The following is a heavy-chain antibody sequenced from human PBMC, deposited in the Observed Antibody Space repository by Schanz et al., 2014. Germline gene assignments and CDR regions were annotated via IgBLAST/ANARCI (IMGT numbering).Heavy chain of an antibody. Sequence: EVQLVESGGGLVQPGGSLRLSCTASGFTFSDYWMSWVRQAPGKGLEWVGRIKSKSDGGTTDYAAPVKDRFTISRDDSQSTLYLQMNSLKIEDTAVYYCATASSPVREAGAGSSFHLWGQGTLVTVSP. CDR1: GFTFSDYW. V-gene: IGHV3-15*01. CDR2: IKSKSDGGTT. D-gene: IGHD6-13*01. CDR3: ATASSPVREAGAGSSFHL. J-gene: IGHJ5*02.